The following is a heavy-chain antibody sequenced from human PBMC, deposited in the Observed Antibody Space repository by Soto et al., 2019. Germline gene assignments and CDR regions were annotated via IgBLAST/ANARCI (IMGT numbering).Heavy chain of an antibody. CDR1: GFTFSSYA. CDR3: AKGLRRWDYYYYYMDV. V-gene: IGHV3-23*01. Sequence: GGSLRLSCAASGFTFSSYAMSWVRQAPGKGLEWVSAISGSGGSTYYADSVKGRFTISRDNSKNTLYLQMNSLRAEDTVVYYCAKGLRRWDYYYYYMDVWGKGTTVTVSS. J-gene: IGHJ6*03. CDR2: ISGSGGST. D-gene: IGHD6-13*01.